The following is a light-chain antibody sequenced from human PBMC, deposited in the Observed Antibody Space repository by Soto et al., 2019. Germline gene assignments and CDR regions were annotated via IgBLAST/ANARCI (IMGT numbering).Light chain of an antibody. J-gene: IGLJ1*01. V-gene: IGLV2-11*01. CDR1: NSDVGGFNY. Sequence: QAVVTQPRSVSGSPGQSVTISCTGTNSDVGGFNYVSWYQQHPGKAPKLMLYDVNKRPSGVPDRFSGSKSGNTASLTISGLQAEDEADYYCCSFAGSYVFGTGTKVTVL. CDR2: DVN. CDR3: CSFAGSYV.